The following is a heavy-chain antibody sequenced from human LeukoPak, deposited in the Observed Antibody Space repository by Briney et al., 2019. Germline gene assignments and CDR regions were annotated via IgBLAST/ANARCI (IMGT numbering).Heavy chain of an antibody. J-gene: IGHJ6*03. V-gene: IGHV4-38-2*01. Sequence: SETLSLTCAVSGYSISNGYYWVWIRQPPGKGLEWIGSLYHSDTVYYNTALESRVSMSVDTSKNQFTLELSFVTAADTAVYYCARQHDSYYYYYIDVWGSGTTVTVSS. CDR1: GYSISNGYY. CDR2: LYHSDTV. CDR3: ARQHDSYYYYYIDV.